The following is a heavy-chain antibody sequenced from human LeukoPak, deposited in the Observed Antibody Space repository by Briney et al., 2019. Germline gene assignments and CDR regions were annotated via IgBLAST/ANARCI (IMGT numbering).Heavy chain of an antibody. CDR3: ARVLPTYYDILTGPDDY. J-gene: IGHJ4*02. D-gene: IGHD3-9*01. Sequence: GGSLRLSCAASGFTFDDYAMHWVRQAPGKGLEWVSGISWNSGSIGYADSVKGRFTISRDNAKNSLYLQMNSLRAEDTAVYYCARVLPTYYDILTGPDDYWGQGTLVTVSS. CDR1: GFTFDDYA. CDR2: ISWNSGSI. V-gene: IGHV3-9*01.